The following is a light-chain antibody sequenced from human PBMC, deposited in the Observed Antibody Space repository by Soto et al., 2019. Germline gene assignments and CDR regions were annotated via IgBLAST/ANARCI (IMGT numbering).Light chain of an antibody. J-gene: IGKJ5*01. CDR1: QNLGSGY. V-gene: IGKV3D-20*02. CDR3: QQRSNWPPFT. CDR2: AAS. Sequence: EIVLTQSPGTLSLSPGDRATLSCRASQNLGSGYLAWYQQKPGQAPRILIYAASSRATGIPDRFSGSGSGTDFTLTISSLEPEDFAVYYCQQRSNWPPFTFGQGTRLEI.